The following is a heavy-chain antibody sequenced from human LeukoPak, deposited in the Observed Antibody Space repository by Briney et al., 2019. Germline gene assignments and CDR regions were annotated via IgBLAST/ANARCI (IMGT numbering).Heavy chain of an antibody. CDR2: IYHSGST. CDR1: GGSISSSNW. V-gene: IGHV4-4*02. J-gene: IGHJ3*02. Sequence: PSGTLSLTCAVSGGSISSSNWWSWVRQPPGKGLEWIGEIYHSGSTNYNPSLKSRVTISVDTSKNQFSLKLSSVTAADTAVYYCASEQWLGFRVAFDIWGQGTMVTVSS. D-gene: IGHD6-19*01. CDR3: ASEQWLGFRVAFDI.